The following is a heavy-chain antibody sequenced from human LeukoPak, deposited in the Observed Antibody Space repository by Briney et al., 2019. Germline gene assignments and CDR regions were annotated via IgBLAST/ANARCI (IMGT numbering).Heavy chain of an antibody. CDR1: GFTFSSYS. CDR2: ISSSSSYI. CDR3: ARDRGKSSDYGSGSYPD. Sequence: GGSLRLSCAASGFTFSSYSMNWVRQAPGKGLEWVSSISSSSSYIYYADSVKGRFTISRDNAKNSLYLQMNSLRAEDTAVYYCARDRGKSSDYGSGSYPDWGQGTLVTLSS. D-gene: IGHD3-10*01. V-gene: IGHV3-21*01. J-gene: IGHJ4*02.